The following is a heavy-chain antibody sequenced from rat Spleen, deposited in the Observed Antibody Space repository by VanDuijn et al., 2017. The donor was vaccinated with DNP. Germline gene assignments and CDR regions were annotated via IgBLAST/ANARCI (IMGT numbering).Heavy chain of an antibody. J-gene: IGHJ2*01. D-gene: IGHD4-3*01. Sequence: EVQLVESGGDLVQPGRSLRLSCIASGFTFSDYWMTWIRQVPGKGLEWVAAITNGVGSTFYLDSVKGRFTISRDNAKNTLYLQMNSLRSEDMATYYCERWNSGHFDYWGQGVMVPVSS. V-gene: IGHV5-31*01. CDR3: ERWNSGHFDY. CDR1: GFTFSDYW. CDR2: ITNGVGST.